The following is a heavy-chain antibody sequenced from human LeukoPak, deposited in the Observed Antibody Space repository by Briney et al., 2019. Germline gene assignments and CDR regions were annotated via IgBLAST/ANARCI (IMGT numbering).Heavy chain of an antibody. J-gene: IGHJ3*02. Sequence: SETLSLTCSVYGGSFSDYFWCWVRPCPGKGQEWVGEIDDGGNTNNNPSLMSRVIVSMEKSKKQFSLVMRSVAAADTAEYYCARFSRITWGDWGDAFDIWGQGTTVIVSS. CDR1: GGSFSDYF. CDR2: IDDGGNT. V-gene: IGHV4-34*01. CDR3: ARFSRITWGDWGDAFDI. D-gene: IGHD2-21*02.